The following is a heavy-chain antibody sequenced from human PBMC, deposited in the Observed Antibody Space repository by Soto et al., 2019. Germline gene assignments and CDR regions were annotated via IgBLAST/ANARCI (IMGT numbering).Heavy chain of an antibody. CDR2: IYYSGST. V-gene: IGHV4-59*01. Sequence: PSETLSLTCTVSGGSISSYYWSWIRQPPGKGLEWIGYIYYSGSTNYNPSLKSRVTISVDTSKNQFSLKLSPVTAADTAVYYCARLTSPYGDYYYYYMDVWGKGTTVTVSS. CDR3: ARLTSPYGDYYYYYMDV. CDR1: GGSISSYY. J-gene: IGHJ6*03. D-gene: IGHD4-17*01.